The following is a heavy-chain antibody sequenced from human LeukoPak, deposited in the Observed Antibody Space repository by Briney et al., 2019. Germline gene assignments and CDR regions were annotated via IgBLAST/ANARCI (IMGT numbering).Heavy chain of an antibody. Sequence: GGSLRLSCAASGFTFSSYGMHWVRQAPGKGLEWVAFIRYDGSNKYYADSVKGRFTISRDNSKNTLYLQVNSLRAEDTAVYYCAKLATVVAVDYWGQGTLVTVSS. CDR3: AKLATVVAVDY. V-gene: IGHV3-30*02. CDR2: IRYDGSNK. J-gene: IGHJ4*02. D-gene: IGHD4-23*01. CDR1: GFTFSSYG.